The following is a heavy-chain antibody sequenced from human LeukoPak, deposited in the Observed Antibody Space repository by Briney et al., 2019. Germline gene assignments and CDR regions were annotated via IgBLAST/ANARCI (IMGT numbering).Heavy chain of an antibody. J-gene: IGHJ4*02. Sequence: KVGESLKISCKGSGYSFTSYWIGWVRQMPGKGLEWMGIIYPGDSDTRYSPSFQGQVTISADKSISTAYLQWSSLKASDTAMYYCARHPNGHRGYSYGYLGYWGQGTLVPVSS. D-gene: IGHD5-18*01. CDR3: ARHPNGHRGYSYGYLGY. V-gene: IGHV5-51*01. CDR1: GYSFTSYW. CDR2: IYPGDSDT.